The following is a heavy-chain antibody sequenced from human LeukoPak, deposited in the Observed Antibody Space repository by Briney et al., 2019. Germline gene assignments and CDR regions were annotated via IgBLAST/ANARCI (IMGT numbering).Heavy chain of an antibody. J-gene: IGHJ6*03. V-gene: IGHV3-30*02. Sequence: PGGSLRLSCAASGFTFNNYAMSWVRQAPGKGLEWVAYIQYDGSNEQYADSVKGRFSISRDSSKNILYLQMNSLRAEDTTIYYCAKDRCSNGIGCYYYYMDVWGKGTTVTISS. D-gene: IGHD2-8*01. CDR1: GFTFNNYA. CDR3: AKDRCSNGIGCYYYYMDV. CDR2: IQYDGSNE.